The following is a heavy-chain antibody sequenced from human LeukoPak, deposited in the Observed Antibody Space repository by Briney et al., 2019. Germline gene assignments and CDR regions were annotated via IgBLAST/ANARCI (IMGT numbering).Heavy chain of an antibody. V-gene: IGHV4-59*01. CDR1: GGSISSYY. CDR3: ARDLGYSYPEGWFDP. D-gene: IGHD5-18*01. CDR2: IYYSGST. Sequence: SETLSLTCTVSGGSISSYYWSWIRQPPGKGLEWIGYIYYSGSTNYNPSLKSRVTISVDTSKNQSSLKLSSVTAADTAVYYCARDLGYSYPEGWFDPWGQGTLVTVSS. J-gene: IGHJ5*02.